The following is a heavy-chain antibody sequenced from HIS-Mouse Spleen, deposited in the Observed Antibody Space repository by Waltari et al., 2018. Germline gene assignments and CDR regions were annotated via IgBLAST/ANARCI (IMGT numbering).Heavy chain of an antibody. CDR3: AKDKHHAFDY. V-gene: IGHV3-30*18. J-gene: IGHJ4*02. CDR1: GFPFSSYG. CDR2: ISYDGSNK. Sequence: QVQLVESGGGVVQPGRSLRISCAACGFPFSSYGMHWVRQAPGKGLEWVAVISYDGSNKYYADSVKGRFTISRDNSKNTLYLQMNSLRAEDTAVYYCAKDKHHAFDYWGQGTLVTVSS.